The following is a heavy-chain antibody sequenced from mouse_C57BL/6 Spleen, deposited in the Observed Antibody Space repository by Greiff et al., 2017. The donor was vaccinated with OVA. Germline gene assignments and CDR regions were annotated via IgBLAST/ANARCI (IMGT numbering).Heavy chain of an antibody. CDR1: GFTFSSYA. Sequence: EVKLMESGGGLVKPGGSLKLSCAASGFTFSSYAMSWVRQTPEKRLEWVATISDGGSYTYYPDNVKGRFTISRDNAKNNLYLQMSHLKSEDTAMYYCARASHYGFDYWGQGTTLTVSS. D-gene: IGHD1-1*01. V-gene: IGHV5-4*03. J-gene: IGHJ2*01. CDR3: ARASHYGFDY. CDR2: ISDGGSYT.